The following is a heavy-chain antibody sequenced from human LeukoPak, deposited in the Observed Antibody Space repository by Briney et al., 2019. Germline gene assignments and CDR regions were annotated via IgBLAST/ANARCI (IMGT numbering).Heavy chain of an antibody. CDR2: IYTSGST. V-gene: IGHV4-61*02. D-gene: IGHD1-26*01. CDR1: GGSISSGSYY. CDR3: ATLSALGSPFNI. Sequence: SETLSLTCTVSGGSISSGSYYWSWIRQPAGKGLEWIGRIYTSGSTNYNPSLKSRVTISVDTSKNQFSLKLSSVTAADTAVYHCATLSALGSPFNIWGQGTLVTVSS. J-gene: IGHJ3*02.